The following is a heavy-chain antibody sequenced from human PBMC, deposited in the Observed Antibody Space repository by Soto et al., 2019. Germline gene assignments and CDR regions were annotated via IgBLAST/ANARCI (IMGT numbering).Heavy chain of an antibody. CDR2: IKTRVENYAT. CDR3: PRRQCRSGGCSSDFDF. V-gene: IGHV3-73*01. J-gene: IGHJ4*02. D-gene: IGHD2-15*01. CDR1: GFTLSGFD. Sequence: EVQLVESGGGLVQPGGYVKLSCAASGFTLSGFDVHWVRQAAGEGLEWVGRIKTRVENYATAYAASVKSRFSLPRDDSKNTAYLEMNSLKTEDTAVYYCPRRQCRSGGCSSDFDFLGQGSLVAVSS.